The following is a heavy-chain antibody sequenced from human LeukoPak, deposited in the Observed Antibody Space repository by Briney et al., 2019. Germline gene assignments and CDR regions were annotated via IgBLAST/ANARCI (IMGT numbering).Heavy chain of an antibody. CDR1: GFTFSKYW. CDR2: INTDGTVT. CDR3: ASGSGWFSFDS. D-gene: IGHD6-19*01. Sequence: GGSLRLSCAASGFTFSKYWMLWVRQAPGKGLESVSRINTDGTVTTYADSVKGRFTISRDNAQNSLFLQMNSLRAEDTAVYFCASGSGWFSFDSWGQGTLVTVSS. J-gene: IGHJ4*02. V-gene: IGHV3-74*01.